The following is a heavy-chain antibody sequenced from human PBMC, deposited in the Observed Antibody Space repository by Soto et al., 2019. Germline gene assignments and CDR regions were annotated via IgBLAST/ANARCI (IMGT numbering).Heavy chain of an antibody. V-gene: IGHV3-30*04. CDR1: GFTPSAYT. Sequence: QVQLVESGGGVVQPGRSLRLSCAASGFTPSAYTMHWVRQPPGKGLEWVAVISYDGKNERYTDAVKGRFTVSRDNSKSTVYLQMNSLKSEDTALYSCARDGYSGRSDGFDIWGQGTMVSVSS. J-gene: IGHJ3*02. D-gene: IGHD1-26*01. CDR2: ISYDGKNE. CDR3: ARDGYSGRSDGFDI.